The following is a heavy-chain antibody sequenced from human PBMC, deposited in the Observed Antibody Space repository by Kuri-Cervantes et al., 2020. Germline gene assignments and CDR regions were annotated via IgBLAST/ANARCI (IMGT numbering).Heavy chain of an antibody. D-gene: IGHD3-22*01. Sequence: ASVKVSCKTSGYTFTSYEIIWVRQAPGQGLEWMGWMNPISGNTYYAQKFQGWVTMTRDTSISTAYMELSRLRSDDTAVYYCAREGKDYYDSSGYLAFDYWGQGTLVTVSS. V-gene: IGHV1-2*04. J-gene: IGHJ4*02. CDR3: AREGKDYYDSSGYLAFDY. CDR2: MNPISGNT. CDR1: GYTFTSYE.